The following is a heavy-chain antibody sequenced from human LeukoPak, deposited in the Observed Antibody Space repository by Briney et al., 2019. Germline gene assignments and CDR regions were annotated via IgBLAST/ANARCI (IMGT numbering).Heavy chain of an antibody. CDR2: ISAYNGNT. V-gene: IGHV1-18*01. D-gene: IGHD3-22*01. J-gene: IGHJ4*02. Sequence: GASVKVSCKASGYTFTRYGISWVRQAPGQGLEWMGWISAYNGNTNYAQKLQGRVTMTTDTSTSTAYMELRSLGSDDTAVYYCARLGYYDSSGYGASDYFDYWGQGTLVTVSS. CDR1: GYTFTRYG. CDR3: ARLGYYDSSGYGASDYFDY.